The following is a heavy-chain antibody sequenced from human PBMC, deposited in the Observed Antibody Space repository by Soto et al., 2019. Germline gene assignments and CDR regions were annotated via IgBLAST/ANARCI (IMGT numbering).Heavy chain of an antibody. CDR2: ISWNSVSI. Sequence: PGGSLRLSYAASGFTFDAYAMHWVRQARGRGLEWVSGISWNSVSIGYADYVKGRFTISRDNAKNSLYLQMNSLRAEDTALYYCAKGMYYYDSRGTCFDYWGQGTLVTVSS. CDR3: AKGMYYYDSRGTCFDY. CDR1: GFTFDAYA. V-gene: IGHV3-9*01. D-gene: IGHD3-22*01. J-gene: IGHJ4*02.